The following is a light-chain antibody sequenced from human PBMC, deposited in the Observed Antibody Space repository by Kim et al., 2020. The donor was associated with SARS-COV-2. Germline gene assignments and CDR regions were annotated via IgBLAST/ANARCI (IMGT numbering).Light chain of an antibody. Sequence: IVLTQSPGILSLSPGESATLSCRASQSIIGNNLACHQQKPGQAPRVLIFAAFNRATGIPDGFSGSGYRTDFTLTISRLEPEDFALYCCQQYGASLSLGGRTKVDIK. CDR2: AAF. V-gene: IGKV3-20*01. CDR1: QSIIGNN. CDR3: QQYGASLS. J-gene: IGKJ4*01.